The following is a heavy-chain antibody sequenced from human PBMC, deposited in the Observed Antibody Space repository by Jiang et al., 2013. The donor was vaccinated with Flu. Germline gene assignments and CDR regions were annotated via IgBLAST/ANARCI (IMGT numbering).Heavy chain of an antibody. V-gene: IGHV4-59*08. Sequence: PGLVKPSETLSLTCTVSGGSISSYYWSWIRQPPGKGLEWIGYIYYSGSTNYNPSLKSRVTISVDTSKNQFSLKLSSVTAADTAVYYCARHYYDSSGYYYLYYFDYWGQGTLVTVSS. CDR3: ARHYYDSSGYYYLYYFDY. D-gene: IGHD3-22*01. CDR2: IYYSGST. CDR1: GGSISSYY. J-gene: IGHJ4*02.